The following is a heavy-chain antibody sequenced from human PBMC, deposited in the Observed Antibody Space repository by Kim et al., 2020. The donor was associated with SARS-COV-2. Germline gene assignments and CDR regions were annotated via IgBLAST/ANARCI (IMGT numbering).Heavy chain of an antibody. J-gene: IGHJ4*02. CDR3: ARRDGGDGYKLRPTLLDY. CDR1: GYNFANNW. Sequence: GESLKISCKASGYNFANNWIAWVRQMPGKGLEWMGIIYPADSDRKYSPSFQGQVTISADKSINTAYLQWSSLKASDTAIYYCARRDGGDGYKLRPTLLDYWGQGTLVTVSS. V-gene: IGHV5-51*01. CDR2: IYPADSDR. D-gene: IGHD3-16*01.